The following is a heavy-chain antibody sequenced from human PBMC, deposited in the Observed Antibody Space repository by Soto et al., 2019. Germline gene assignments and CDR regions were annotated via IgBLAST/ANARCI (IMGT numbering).Heavy chain of an antibody. CDR3: ASSLGYCSGGSCQSDY. Sequence: QLQLQESGPGLVKPSETLSLTCTVSGGSISSSSYYWGWIRQPPGKGLEWIGSIYYRGSTYYNPSLKRRVTISVDTSKHQFSLKLSSVTAADTAVYYCASSLGYCSGGSCQSDYWGQGTLVTVSS. CDR2: IYYRGST. J-gene: IGHJ4*02. D-gene: IGHD2-15*01. CDR1: GGSISSSSYY. V-gene: IGHV4-39*01.